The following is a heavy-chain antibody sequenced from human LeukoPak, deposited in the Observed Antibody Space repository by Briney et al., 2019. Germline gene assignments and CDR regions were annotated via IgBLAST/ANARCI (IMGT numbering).Heavy chain of an antibody. D-gene: IGHD2-21*01. CDR1: GYTFPDAY. CDR2: IIPIFGTA. V-gene: IGHV1-69*05. CDR3: ARDDGDRPVTGYYYYMDV. Sequence: SVKVSCKASGYTFPDAYVHWVRQAPGQGLEWMGGIIPIFGTANYAQKFQGRVTITTDESTSTAYMELSSLRSEDTAVYYCARDDGDRPVTGYYYYMDVWGKGTTVTVSS. J-gene: IGHJ6*03.